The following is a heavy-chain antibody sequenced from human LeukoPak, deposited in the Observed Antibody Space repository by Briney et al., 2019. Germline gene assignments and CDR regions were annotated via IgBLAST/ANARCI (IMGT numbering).Heavy chain of an antibody. Sequence: SETLSLTCTVSDGSISSYYWSWIRQPPGKGLEWIGYIHYTGSTNSNPSLKSRVTISVDTPKNQFSLKLSSVTAADTAVYYCAREKRQLGSGRGYFDYWGQGTLVTVSS. CDR1: DGSISSYY. CDR2: IHYTGST. J-gene: IGHJ4*02. CDR3: AREKRQLGSGRGYFDY. V-gene: IGHV4-59*01. D-gene: IGHD6-13*01.